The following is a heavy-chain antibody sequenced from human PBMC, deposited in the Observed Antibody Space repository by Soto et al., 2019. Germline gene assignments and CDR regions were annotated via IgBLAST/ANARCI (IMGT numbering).Heavy chain of an antibody. CDR2: IYWGDNK. CDR3: AHKGVYDNFDY. J-gene: IGHJ4*02. Sequence: QITLKESGPTLVKPTQTLTLTCTFSGFSLSTSGVGVGWIRQPPEKSLEWLALIYWGDNKRYSPSLASRLTITNETSKSQVVLTMTNIDPMDTATYCCAHKGVYDNFDYWGRGTLVPVSS. V-gene: IGHV2-5*02. CDR1: GFSLSTSGVG. D-gene: IGHD2-8*01.